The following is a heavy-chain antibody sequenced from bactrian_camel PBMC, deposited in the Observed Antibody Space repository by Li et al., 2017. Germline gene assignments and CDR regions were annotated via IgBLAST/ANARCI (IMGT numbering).Heavy chain of an antibody. Sequence: HVQLVESGGGLVQPGGSLRLSCATSGFSYKNNCVGWFRQTPGKEREWVGGINTPTGMTYYVGSFEGRFTISRDNAKNAIHLRMDGLEPEDTALYYCATVGASNCLKDSWDRVAPIDRGQGTQVTVS. V-gene: IGHV3S1*01. J-gene: IGHJ4*01. CDR3: ATVGASNCLKDSWDRVAPID. D-gene: IGHD8*01. CDR2: INTPTGMT. CDR1: GFSYKNNC.